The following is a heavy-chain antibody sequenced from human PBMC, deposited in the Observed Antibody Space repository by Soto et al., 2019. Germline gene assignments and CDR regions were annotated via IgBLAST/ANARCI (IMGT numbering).Heavy chain of an antibody. CDR2: ITFSGNTV. Sequence: VGSLRLSCASSVFTFSDSYMSCIRHSPGKGLEWISYITFSGNTVYYADSLKGRFTISRDNAKNSLYLQMNRLRAEDTAVYYCARPSWREKYGMHGWGQGTTVNLSS. CDR1: VFTFSDSY. CDR3: ARPSWREKYGMHG. V-gene: IGHV3-11*01. J-gene: IGHJ6*01.